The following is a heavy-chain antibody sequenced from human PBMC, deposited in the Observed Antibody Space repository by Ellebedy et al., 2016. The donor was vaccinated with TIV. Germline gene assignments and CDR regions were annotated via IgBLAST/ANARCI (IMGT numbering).Heavy chain of an antibody. Sequence: GGSLRLSCVASGYTFSDHTMSWVRQAPGKGLEWLSYISSSGSTTFYAESVKGRFIISRDNSKNTLYVQMNSLRTEDTAVYYCAKDRGNYGGAPYNGLDVWGQGTTVIVSS. CDR2: ISSSGSTT. CDR3: AKDRGNYGGAPYNGLDV. CDR1: GYTFSDHT. D-gene: IGHD3-10*01. J-gene: IGHJ6*02. V-gene: IGHV3-48*01.